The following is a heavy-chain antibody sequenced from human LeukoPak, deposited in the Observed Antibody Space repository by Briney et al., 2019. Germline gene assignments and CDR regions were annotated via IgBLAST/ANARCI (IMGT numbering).Heavy chain of an antibody. CDR2: INHSGST. CDR1: GGSFSGYY. CDR3: ARFSLWFGESNGGY. V-gene: IGHV4-34*01. D-gene: IGHD3-10*01. J-gene: IGHJ4*02. Sequence: SETLSLTCAVYGGSFSGYYWSWIRQPPGKGLEWIGEINHSGSTNYNPSLKSRVTISVDTSKNQFSLKLSSVTAADTAVYYCARFSLWFGESNGGYWGQGTLVTVSS.